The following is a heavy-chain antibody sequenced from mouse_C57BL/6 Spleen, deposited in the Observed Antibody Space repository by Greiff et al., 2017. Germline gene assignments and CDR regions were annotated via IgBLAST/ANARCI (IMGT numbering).Heavy chain of an antibody. D-gene: IGHD1-1*01. Sequence: QVQLKESGPGLVQPSQSLSITCTVSGFSLTSYGVHWVRQSPGKGLEWLGVIWSGGSTDYNAAFISRLSISKDNSKSQVFFKMNSLQADDTAIYYCAREDYYGSSKFAYWGQGTLVTVSA. J-gene: IGHJ3*01. CDR1: GFSLTSYG. V-gene: IGHV2-2*01. CDR2: IWSGGST. CDR3: AREDYYGSSKFAY.